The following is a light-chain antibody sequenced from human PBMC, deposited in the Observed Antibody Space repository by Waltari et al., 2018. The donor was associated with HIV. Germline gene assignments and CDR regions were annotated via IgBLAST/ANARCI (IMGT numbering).Light chain of an antibody. CDR3: QQYATSPELT. Sequence: DIVLTQSPDTLSLSPGERATLSCTASQSVTSGYLAWYQQKPGRTPRLVISGASNRATGIPDRFSGSGSGTHFTLTINGVEPEDFAVYFCQQYATSPELTFGGGTQLDIK. V-gene: IGKV3-20*01. CDR1: QSVTSGY. CDR2: GAS. J-gene: IGKJ4*01.